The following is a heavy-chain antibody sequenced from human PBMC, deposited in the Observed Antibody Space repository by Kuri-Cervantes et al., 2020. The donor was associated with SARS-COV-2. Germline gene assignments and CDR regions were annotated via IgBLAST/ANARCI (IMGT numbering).Heavy chain of an antibody. CDR1: GGSISSSSYY. CDR2: IYYSGST. D-gene: IGHD5-18*01. CDR3: ASQVDTAMAFDY. J-gene: IGHJ4*02. V-gene: IGHV4-39*01. Sequence: ETLSLTCTVSGGSISSSSYYWGWIRQPPGKGLEWIGSIYYSGSTYYNPSLKSRVTISVDTSRNQFSLKLSSVTAADTAVYYCASQVDTAMAFDYWGQGTLVTVSS.